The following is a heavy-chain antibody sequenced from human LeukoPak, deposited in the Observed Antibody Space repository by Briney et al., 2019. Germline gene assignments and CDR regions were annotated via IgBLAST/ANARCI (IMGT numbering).Heavy chain of an antibody. CDR3: AREGVEADYYFDF. CDR2: ITSSANTI. V-gene: IGHV3-11*01. J-gene: IGHJ4*02. Sequence: PGGSLRLSCAASGFEFGDYYMNWIRQAPGQGLEWLAYITSSANTIYYADSVKGRFTISRDNAKKSLYLQMSRLTADDTAVYYCAREGVEADYYFDFWGQGTLVTVSS. D-gene: IGHD2-21*01. CDR1: GFEFGDYY.